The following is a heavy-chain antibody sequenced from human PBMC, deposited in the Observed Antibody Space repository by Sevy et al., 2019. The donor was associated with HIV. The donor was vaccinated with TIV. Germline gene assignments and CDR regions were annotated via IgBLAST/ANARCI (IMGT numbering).Heavy chain of an antibody. Sequence: GGSLRLSCAASGFTFDDYAMHWVRQAPGKGLEWVSGISWNSGSIGYADSVKGRFTTSRDNAKNSLYLQMNSLRAEDTALYYCAKDMGSFGVVIEKYYYYGMDVWGQGTTVTVSS. CDR1: GFTFDDYA. CDR2: ISWNSGSI. J-gene: IGHJ6*02. V-gene: IGHV3-9*01. D-gene: IGHD3-3*01. CDR3: AKDMGSFGVVIEKYYYYGMDV.